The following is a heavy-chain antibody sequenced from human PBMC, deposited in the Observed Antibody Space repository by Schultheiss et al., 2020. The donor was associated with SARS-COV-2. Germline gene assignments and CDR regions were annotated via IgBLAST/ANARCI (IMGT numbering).Heavy chain of an antibody. Sequence: GGSLRLSCAASGFTFSSYSMNWVRQAPGKGLEWVSSISSSSSYIYYADSVKGRFTISRDNAKNSLYLQMNSLRAEDTAVYYCARDQTGYSSSWYRGKNWFDPLGQGTLVTVSS. CDR3: ARDQTGYSSSWYRGKNWFDP. CDR2: ISSSSSYI. D-gene: IGHD6-13*01. V-gene: IGHV3-21*01. J-gene: IGHJ5*02. CDR1: GFTFSSYS.